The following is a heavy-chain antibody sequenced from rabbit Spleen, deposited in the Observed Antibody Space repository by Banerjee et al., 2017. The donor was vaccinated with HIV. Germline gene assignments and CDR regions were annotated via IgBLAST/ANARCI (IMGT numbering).Heavy chain of an antibody. D-gene: IGHD6-1*01. CDR2: IVPIFGVT. CDR1: RFDFSTYS. V-gene: IGHV1S7*01. Sequence: QLKESGGGLVQPGGSLKVSCKASRFDFSTYSMSWVRQAPGKGLEWIGYIVPIFGVTYYANWVNGRFTISSHNAQNTLYLQLNSLTAADTATYFCVRDRYYTYGYAGYAYAMEWLDLWGPGTLVTVS. J-gene: IGHJ6*01. CDR3: VRDRYYTYGYAGYAYAMEWLDL.